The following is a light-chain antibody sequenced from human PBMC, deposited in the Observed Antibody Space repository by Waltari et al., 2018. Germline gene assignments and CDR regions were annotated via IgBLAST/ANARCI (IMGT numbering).Light chain of an antibody. CDR1: QGISNW. J-gene: IGKJ4*01. Sequence: DIQMTQSPSSLSASVGAKVTITCRASQGISNWLAWYQQKPGKAPNLLIYAASNLQSGVPSRFSGSGSGTDYTLTISSLQPEDFATYYCQQGYNTPLTFGGGTKVEIK. V-gene: IGKV1-12*01. CDR2: AAS. CDR3: QQGYNTPLT.